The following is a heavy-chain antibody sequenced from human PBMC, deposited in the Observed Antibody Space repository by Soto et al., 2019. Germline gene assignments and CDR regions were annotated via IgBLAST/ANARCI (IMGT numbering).Heavy chain of an antibody. CDR2: INHSGST. Sequence: PSETLSLTCAVYGGSFSGYYWSWIRQPPGKGLEWSGEINHSGSTNYNPSLKSRVTISVDTSKNQFSRKLSSVTAADTAVYYCATSRGYSYGYRAFDIWGQGTMVT. CDR1: GGSFSGYY. V-gene: IGHV4-34*01. CDR3: ATSRGYSYGYRAFDI. D-gene: IGHD5-18*01. J-gene: IGHJ3*02.